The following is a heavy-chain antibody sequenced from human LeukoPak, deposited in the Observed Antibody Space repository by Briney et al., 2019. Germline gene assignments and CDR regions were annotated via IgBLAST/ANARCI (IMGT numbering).Heavy chain of an antibody. CDR3: ARVGVPAALDY. CDR2: ISSSGGTI. D-gene: IGHD2-2*01. CDR1: GFTFSSYS. J-gene: IGHJ4*02. V-gene: IGHV3-48*04. Sequence: GGSLRLSCAASGFTFSSYSINWVRQAPGKGLEWVSYISSSGGTIYYADSLKGRFAISRDNAKNSLFLQMNSLRAEDTAVYYCARVGVPAALDYWGQGTLVTVSS.